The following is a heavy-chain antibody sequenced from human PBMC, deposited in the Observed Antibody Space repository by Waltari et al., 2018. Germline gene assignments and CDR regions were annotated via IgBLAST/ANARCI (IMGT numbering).Heavy chain of an antibody. D-gene: IGHD6-6*01. CDR1: GGTFSSYA. J-gene: IGHJ4*02. Sequence: QVQLVQSGAEVKKPGSSVKVSCKASGGTFSSYAISWVRQAPGQGLEWMGGITPILGTANDAQKFQGRVTITADESTSTAYMELSSLRSEDTAVYYCARGGALEYSSSSTFDYWGQGTLVTVSS. CDR3: ARGGALEYSSSSTFDY. CDR2: ITPILGTA. V-gene: IGHV1-69*12.